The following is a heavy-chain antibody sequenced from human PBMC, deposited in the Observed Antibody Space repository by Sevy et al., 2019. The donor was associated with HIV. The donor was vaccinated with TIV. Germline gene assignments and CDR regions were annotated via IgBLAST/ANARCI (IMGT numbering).Heavy chain of an antibody. V-gene: IGHV3-30-3*01. CDR1: GFTFSSYA. D-gene: IGHD6-13*01. CDR3: VRAVAADGSF. J-gene: IGHJ4*02. CDR2: ISYDGSNK. Sequence: GGSLRLSCAASGFTFSSYAMHWVRQAPGKGLEWVAVISYDGSNKYYADSVKGRFTISRDNARNFLYLQMNSLRAEDTARYYCVRAVAADGSFWGQGTLVTVSS.